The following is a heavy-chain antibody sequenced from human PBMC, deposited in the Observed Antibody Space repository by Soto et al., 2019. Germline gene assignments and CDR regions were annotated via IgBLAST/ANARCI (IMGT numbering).Heavy chain of an antibody. J-gene: IGHJ4*02. CDR2: ISANSGNT. CDR3: ARGDPYGDYRFDY. CDR1: GYTFTSYG. D-gene: IGHD4-17*01. Sequence: GASVKVSCKASGYTFTSYGISWVRQAPGQGLEWMGWISANSGNTNYAQKFQGRVTMTTNTSISTAYMELSSLRSEDTAVYYCARGDPYGDYRFDYWGQGTLVTVSS. V-gene: IGHV1-18*01.